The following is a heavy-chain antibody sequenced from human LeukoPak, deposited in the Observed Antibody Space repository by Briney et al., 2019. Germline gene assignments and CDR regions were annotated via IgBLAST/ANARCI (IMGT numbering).Heavy chain of an antibody. Sequence: SETLSLTCTVSGSSISNSDFYWGWIRQPPGKGLEWIGTLYYGGSPLYNASLTSRVSMSVETSKNQFSLRLSSVTAADTAVYYCARVNDCSGSSCFSRWFDPWGQGTLITVFS. J-gene: IGHJ5*02. V-gene: IGHV4-39*07. D-gene: IGHD2-15*01. CDR3: ARVNDCSGSSCFSRWFDP. CDR1: GSSISNSDFY. CDR2: LYYGGSP.